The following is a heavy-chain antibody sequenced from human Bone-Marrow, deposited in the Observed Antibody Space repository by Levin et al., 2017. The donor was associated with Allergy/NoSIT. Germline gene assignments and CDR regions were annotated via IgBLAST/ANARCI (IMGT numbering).Heavy chain of an antibody. CDR3: ARGHFPYYYYGMDV. CDR2: VSAYSGNT. J-gene: IGHJ6*02. Sequence: TWVRQAPGQGLEWMGWVSAYSGNTNYALNLQDRVTMTTDTATNTAYMELTSLRTDDTAISYCARGHFPYYYYGMDVWGQGTTVVVS. V-gene: IGHV1-18*01.